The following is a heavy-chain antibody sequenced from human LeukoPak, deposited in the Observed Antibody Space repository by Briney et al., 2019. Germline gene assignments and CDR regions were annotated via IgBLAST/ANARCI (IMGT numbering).Heavy chain of an antibody. CDR2: ISGSGGST. CDR3: AKHSCSSTSCHRILYYYYYYMDV. V-gene: IGHV3-23*01. Sequence: GGALRLSCAASGFTFSSHAMSWGCQAPGEGLWWVSAISGSGGSTYYADRAKGRFTISRDNSNNKLYLQMNSLSAEDTAVYYCAKHSCSSTSCHRILYYYYYYMDVWGKGTTVTVSS. D-gene: IGHD2-2*01. J-gene: IGHJ6*03. CDR1: GFTFSSHA.